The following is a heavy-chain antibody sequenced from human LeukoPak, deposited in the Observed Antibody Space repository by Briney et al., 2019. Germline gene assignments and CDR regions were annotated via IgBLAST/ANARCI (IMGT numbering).Heavy chain of an antibody. CDR3: ARGTGYSSSWYNY. CDR2: IYDSGST. CDR1: GGSINSYY. D-gene: IGHD6-13*01. J-gene: IGHJ4*02. Sequence: SETLSLTCTVSGGSINSYYWSWVRQPPGKGLEWIGYIYDSGSTNYNPSLKSRVTISVDTSKNQFSLKLSSVTAADTAVYYCARGTGYSSSWYNYWGQGTLVTVSS. V-gene: IGHV4-59*01.